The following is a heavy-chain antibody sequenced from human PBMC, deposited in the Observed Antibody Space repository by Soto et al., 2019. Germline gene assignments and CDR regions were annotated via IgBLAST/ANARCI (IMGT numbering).Heavy chain of an antibody. CDR1: GFTFSSYA. D-gene: IGHD3-3*01. Sequence: EVQLLESGGGLVQPGGSPRLSCAASGFTFSSYAMSWVRQAPGKGLEWVSAISGSGGSTYYADSVKGRFTISRDNSKNTLYLQMNSLRAEDTAVYYCAKQQLMYYDFWSGYGGQAFDIWGQGTMVTVSS. CDR2: ISGSGGST. J-gene: IGHJ3*02. CDR3: AKQQLMYYDFWSGYGGQAFDI. V-gene: IGHV3-23*01.